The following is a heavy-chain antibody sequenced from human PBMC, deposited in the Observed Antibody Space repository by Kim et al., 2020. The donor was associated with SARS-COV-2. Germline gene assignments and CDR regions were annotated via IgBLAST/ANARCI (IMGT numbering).Heavy chain of an antibody. V-gene: IGHV4-4*07. CDR3: ARQSGWYEDYFDF. J-gene: IGHJ4*02. Sequence: SETLSLTCTVSGGSIRSNYWSWIRQPAGRGPEWIGRIYSSGGANYNPSLKSRVTMSVDTSKKQFSLKLSSVTAADTAVYYCARQSGWYEDYFDFWGQGTLVTVSS. CDR2: IYSSGGA. D-gene: IGHD6-19*01. CDR1: GGSIRSNY.